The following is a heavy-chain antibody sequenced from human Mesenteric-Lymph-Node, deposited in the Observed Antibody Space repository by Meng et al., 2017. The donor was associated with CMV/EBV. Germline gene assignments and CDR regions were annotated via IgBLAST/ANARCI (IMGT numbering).Heavy chain of an antibody. D-gene: IGHD3-3*01. CDR3: ARDLGITIFGVVINPLDY. CDR1: GFSFSTYA. CDR2: ISSSGSTI. Sequence: GGSLRLSCAASGFSFSTYAMSWIRQAPGKGLEWVSYISSSGSTIYYADSVKGRFTISRDNAKNSLYLQMNSLRAEDTAVYYCARDLGITIFGVVINPLDYWGQGTLVTVSS. J-gene: IGHJ4*02. V-gene: IGHV3-11*01.